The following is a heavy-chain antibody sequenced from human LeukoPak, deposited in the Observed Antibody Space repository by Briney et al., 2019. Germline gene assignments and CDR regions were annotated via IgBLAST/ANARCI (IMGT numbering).Heavy chain of an antibody. CDR1: GYSISSGYY. J-gene: IGHJ4*02. V-gene: IGHV4-38-2*02. CDR2: IYHSGST. Sequence: SETLSLTCTVSGYSISSGYYWDWIRQPPGKGLEGIGSIYHSGSTFYNPSLKNRVTISVDTSKNQFSLKLSSVTAADTAVYYCARDQLQTGDHFDYWGQGTLVTVSS. D-gene: IGHD7-27*01. CDR3: ARDQLQTGDHFDY.